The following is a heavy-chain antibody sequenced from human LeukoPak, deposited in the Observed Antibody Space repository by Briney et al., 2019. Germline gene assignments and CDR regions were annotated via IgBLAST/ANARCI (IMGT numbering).Heavy chain of an antibody. J-gene: IGHJ4*02. CDR1: GYTFTGYY. CDR2: INPNSGGT. D-gene: IGHD6-13*01. CDR3: ARSSSSWLYYFDY. Sequence: SVKVSCKASGYTFTGYYMHWVRQAPGQGLEWMGWINPNSGGTNYAQKFQGRVTMTRDTSISTAYMELSRLRSDDTAVYYCARSSSSWLYYFDYWGQGTLVTVSS. V-gene: IGHV1-2*02.